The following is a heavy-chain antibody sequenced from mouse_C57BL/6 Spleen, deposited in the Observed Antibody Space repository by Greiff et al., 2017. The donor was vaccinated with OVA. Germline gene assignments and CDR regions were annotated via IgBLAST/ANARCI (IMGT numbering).Heavy chain of an antibody. CDR3: ARNNYYDGDWYFDV. J-gene: IGHJ1*03. Sequence: QVQLQQSGAELVKPGASVKISCKASGYAFSSYWMNWVKQRPGKGLEWIGQIYPGDGDTNYKGKFKGKATLTADKSSSTAYMQLSSLTSEDSAVYFCARNNYYDGDWYFDVWGTGTTVTVSS. CDR2: IYPGDGDT. CDR1: GYAFSSYW. D-gene: IGHD1-1*01. V-gene: IGHV1-80*01.